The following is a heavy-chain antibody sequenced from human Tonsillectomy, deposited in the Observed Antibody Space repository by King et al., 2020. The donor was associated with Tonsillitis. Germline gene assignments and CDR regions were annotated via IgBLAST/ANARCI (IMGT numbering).Heavy chain of an antibody. V-gene: IGHV3-30*02. CDR2: IRYDGSNK. Sequence: VQLVESGGGVVQPGRSLRLSCAASGFTFSTYAMHWVRQAPGKGLDWVAFIRYDGSNKYYADFVKGRFTISRDNSKNTLYLQLNSLRPEDTAVYFCAKDSRTAEAVVSAFEYFYGLDVWGQGTTVTVSS. CDR3: AKDSRTAEAVVSAFEYFYGLDV. D-gene: IGHD2-2*01. CDR1: GFTFSTYA. J-gene: IGHJ6*02.